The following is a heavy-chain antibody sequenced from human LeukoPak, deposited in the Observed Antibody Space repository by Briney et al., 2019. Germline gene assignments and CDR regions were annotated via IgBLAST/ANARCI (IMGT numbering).Heavy chain of an antibody. CDR2: ISGSGGST. Sequence: GGSLRLSCAASGFTFSSYGMSWVRQAPGKGLEWVSAISGSGGSTYYADSVKGRFTISRDNSKNTLYLQMNSLRAEDTAVYYCAKSHSSGYYYAGGDYWGQGTLVTVSS. D-gene: IGHD3-22*01. CDR3: AKSHSSGYYYAGGDY. CDR1: GFTFSSYG. J-gene: IGHJ4*02. V-gene: IGHV3-23*01.